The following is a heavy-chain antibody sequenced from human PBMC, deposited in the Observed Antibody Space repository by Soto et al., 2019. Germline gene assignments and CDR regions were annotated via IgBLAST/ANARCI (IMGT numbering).Heavy chain of an antibody. CDR3: ARNLYNTGSFDH. J-gene: IGHJ4*02. V-gene: IGHV1-8*02. CDR2: MTPNSGDT. D-gene: IGHD1-1*01. CDR1: GYTFTSYD. Sequence: QVQLVQSGAEVKKPGASVKVSCKASGYTFTSYDINWVRQAPGQGLEWVGWMTPNSGDTGYAQTFQGRVTLTRDTXXXXXXXXXXXLTSXXXXXXXCARNLYNTGSFDHWGQGTLVTVSS.